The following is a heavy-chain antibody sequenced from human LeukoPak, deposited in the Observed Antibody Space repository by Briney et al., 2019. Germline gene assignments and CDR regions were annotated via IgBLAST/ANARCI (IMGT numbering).Heavy chain of an antibody. D-gene: IGHD5-18*01. CDR2: IKQDGSEK. CDR3: ARDKESWGQDIKPGYSYGPPSGLQRSKHAVGGY. CDR1: GFTFSSYW. J-gene: IGHJ4*02. Sequence: GGSLRLSCAASGFTFSSYWMSWVRQAPGKGLEWVANIKQDGSEKYYVDSVKGRFTISRDNAKNSLYLQMNSLRAEDTALYHCARDKESWGQDIKPGYSYGPPSGLQRSKHAVGGYWGQGTLVTVSS. V-gene: IGHV3-7*03.